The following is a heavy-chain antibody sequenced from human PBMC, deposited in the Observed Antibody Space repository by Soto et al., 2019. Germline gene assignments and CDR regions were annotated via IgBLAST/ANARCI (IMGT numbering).Heavy chain of an antibody. CDR1: GGSISSGGYY. D-gene: IGHD3-3*01. V-gene: IGHV4-31*03. Sequence: QVQLQESGPGLVKPSQTLSLTCTVSGGSISSGGYYWSWIRQHPGKGLEWIGYIYYSGSTYYNPALKRRLPISGDTSKTLSSLKLSSVTAGDRAVYYWARGRAGFFWRGRDDNWFAPGGKEPLFPFPS. CDR3: ARGRAGFFWRGRDDNWFAP. J-gene: IGHJ5*02. CDR2: IYYSGST.